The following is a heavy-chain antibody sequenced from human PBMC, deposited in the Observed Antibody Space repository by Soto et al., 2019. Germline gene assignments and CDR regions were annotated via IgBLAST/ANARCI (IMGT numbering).Heavy chain of an antibody. CDR2: ISSSSSHI. J-gene: IGHJ6*02. D-gene: IGHD3-22*01. Sequence: GSLRLSCAASGFTFSSYLMNWVRQAPGKGLQWVSSISSSSSHIFYADSVTGRSTISRDNAKNSPYLQMNSLRAEDPAVYYWSMETTEYDDSRAAAESPDHHGYGMDVWGQGTPVTVSS. CDR3: SMETTEYDDSRAAAESPDHHGYGMDV. V-gene: IGHV3-21*01. CDR1: GFTFSSYL.